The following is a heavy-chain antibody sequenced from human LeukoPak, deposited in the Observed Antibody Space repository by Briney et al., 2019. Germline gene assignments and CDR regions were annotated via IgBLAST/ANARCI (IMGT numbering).Heavy chain of an antibody. CDR1: GGSISSNTYY. CDR2: IYYGGST. V-gene: IGHV4-39*01. D-gene: IGHD3-22*01. Sequence: SETLSLTCTVSGGSISSNTYYWDWIRQPPGKGLECIGSIYYGGSTYYNPSLKSRVIISVDTSKNQFSLKLSSVTAADTAVHYCARAYYYASSAFDIWGQGTMVTVSS. J-gene: IGHJ3*02. CDR3: ARAYYYASSAFDI.